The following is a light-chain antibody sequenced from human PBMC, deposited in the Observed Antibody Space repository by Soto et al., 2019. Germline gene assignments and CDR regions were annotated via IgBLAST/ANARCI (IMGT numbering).Light chain of an antibody. CDR2: KAS. Sequence: DIKITQSPSTLSASVGDRVTIPCRASQSISSWLAWYQQKPGKAPKVLIYKASSLESGVPSRFSGSGSGTEFTLTISSLQPDDFATYYCQQYNSYSRTFGQGTKVDIK. J-gene: IGKJ1*01. CDR1: QSISSW. V-gene: IGKV1-5*03. CDR3: QQYNSYSRT.